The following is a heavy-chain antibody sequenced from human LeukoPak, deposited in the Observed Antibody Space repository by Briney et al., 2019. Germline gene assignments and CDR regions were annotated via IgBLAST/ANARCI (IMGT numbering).Heavy chain of an antibody. V-gene: IGHV1-8*01. CDR3: ARRLRWSETWFDP. J-gene: IGHJ5*02. CDR2: MNPNSGNT. Sequence: ASVKVSCKASGYTFTSYDINWVRQATGQGLEWMGWMNPNSGNTGYAQKFQGRVTMTRNTSISTAYMELSSLRSEDTAVYYCARRLRWSETWFDPWGQGTLVTVSS. CDR1: GYTFTSYD. D-gene: IGHD4-23*01.